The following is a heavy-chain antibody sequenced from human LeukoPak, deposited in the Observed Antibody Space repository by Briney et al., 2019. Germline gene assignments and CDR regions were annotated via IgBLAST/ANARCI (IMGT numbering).Heavy chain of an antibody. CDR3: AKAAYYDSSGYSRYHNFDY. CDR1: GGTFTTYA. CDR2: IIPIVDIS. J-gene: IGHJ4*02. D-gene: IGHD3-22*01. Sequence: ASVKVSCKASGGTFTTYAISWVRQASGQGLEWMGRIIPIVDISNYAQKFQGRVTITADKSTSTAYMELSSLRSEDTAVYYCAKAAYYDSSGYSRYHNFDYWGQGTLVTVSS. V-gene: IGHV1-69*04.